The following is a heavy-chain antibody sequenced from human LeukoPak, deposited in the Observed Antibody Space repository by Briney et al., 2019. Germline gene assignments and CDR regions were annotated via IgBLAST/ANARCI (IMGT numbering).Heavy chain of an antibody. CDR1: GYSFNTYW. D-gene: IGHD2-2*01. Sequence: GESLKISCRGSGYSFNTYWIGWVRQMPGKGLEWMGIIYPGDSDTRYSPSFQGQVTMSADKSINAAYLQRSSLKASDTAMYYCARRQGCSSTSCPPDYWGQGTRVTVSS. CDR3: ARRQGCSSTSCPPDY. CDR2: IYPGDSDT. J-gene: IGHJ4*02. V-gene: IGHV5-51*01.